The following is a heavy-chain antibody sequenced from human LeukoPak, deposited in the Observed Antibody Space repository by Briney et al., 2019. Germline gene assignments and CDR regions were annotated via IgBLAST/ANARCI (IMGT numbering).Heavy chain of an antibody. CDR3: ARDRIYGSGSDHFDY. V-gene: IGHV4-39*07. CDR1: GGSISSSSYY. D-gene: IGHD3-10*01. CDR2: IYYSGST. J-gene: IGHJ4*02. Sequence: SETLSLTCTVSGGSISSSSYYWGWIRQPPGKGLEWIGSIYYSGSTYYNPSLKSRVTISVDTSKNQFSLKLSSVTVADTAVYYCARDRIYGSGSDHFDYWGQGALVTVSS.